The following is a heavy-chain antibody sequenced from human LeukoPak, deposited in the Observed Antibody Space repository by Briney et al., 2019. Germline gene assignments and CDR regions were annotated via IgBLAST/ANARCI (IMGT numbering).Heavy chain of an antibody. D-gene: IGHD3-3*01. V-gene: IGHV3-23*01. CDR1: GFTFNDYA. CDR2: ISGRGRRI. J-gene: IGHJ4*02. Sequence: GGSLRLSCVVSGFTFNDYAMSWVRQAPGKGVEWVLTISGRGRRIDYADSVKGRFTISRDNSENTLYLQMNRLRAEDTAVYYCAKDVKAGSGAYYFDYWGQGTLVTVSS. CDR3: AKDVKAGSGAYYFDY.